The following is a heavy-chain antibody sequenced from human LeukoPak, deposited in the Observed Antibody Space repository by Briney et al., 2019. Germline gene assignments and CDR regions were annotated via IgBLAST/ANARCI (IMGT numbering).Heavy chain of an antibody. CDR2: IYYRGST. J-gene: IGHJ4*02. CDR3: ARVSWDILTQTLHFDF. V-gene: IGHV4-30-4*08. D-gene: IGHD1-26*01. CDR1: GDSIDSGAHY. Sequence: PSETLSLTCTVSGDSIDSGAHYWAWIRKLPGKGRERIGYIYYRGSTSYNPSVKIRVTTSVDTSKNQFSLRLTSVAATDTAVYFCARVSWDILTQTLHFDFWGQGTLVTVSS.